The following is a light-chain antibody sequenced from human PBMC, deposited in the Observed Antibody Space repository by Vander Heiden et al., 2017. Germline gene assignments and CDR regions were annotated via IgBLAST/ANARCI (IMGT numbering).Light chain of an antibody. Sequence: FFTHCPATLCLSPGERATLACRASLSVRRDLAWFQQKPGQAPRLLIYDASNRATGIPARFSGSGSGTAFTLTISSLEPEDFAIYYCQQRGSWPLTFGGGSRVEIK. CDR3: QQRGSWPLT. V-gene: IGKV3-11*01. CDR2: DAS. CDR1: LSVRRD. J-gene: IGKJ4*01.